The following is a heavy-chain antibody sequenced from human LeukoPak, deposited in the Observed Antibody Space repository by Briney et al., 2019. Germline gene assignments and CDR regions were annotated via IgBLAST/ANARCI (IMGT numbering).Heavy chain of an antibody. CDR2: IYHSGST. V-gene: IGHV4-30-2*01. J-gene: IGHJ5*02. Sequence: SETLSLTCTVSGGSISSGGYYWSWIRQPPGKGLEWIGYIYHSGSTYYNPSLKSRVTISVDRSKNQFSLKLSSVTAADTAVYYCARVGATNWFDPWGQGTLVTVSS. D-gene: IGHD1-26*01. CDR1: GGSISSGGYY. CDR3: ARVGATNWFDP.